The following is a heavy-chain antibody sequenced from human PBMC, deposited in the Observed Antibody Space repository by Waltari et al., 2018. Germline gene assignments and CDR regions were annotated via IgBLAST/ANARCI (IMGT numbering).Heavy chain of an antibody. D-gene: IGHD2-8*01. CDR3: ATGSTFYSGTNQPSPFDS. V-gene: IGHV5-51*03. CDR1: GYSFSYSW. J-gene: IGHJ5*01. CDR2: IYPGDSDT. Sequence: EVQLVQSGAELKKPGASLKLPCKTSGYSFSYSWISWVRQMPDKGLEWMGIIYPGDSDTRYNPSFEGQVTISVDKSTTTAYLQWSSLKASDSGMYFCATGSTFYSGTNQPSPFDSWGQGTLVTVSA.